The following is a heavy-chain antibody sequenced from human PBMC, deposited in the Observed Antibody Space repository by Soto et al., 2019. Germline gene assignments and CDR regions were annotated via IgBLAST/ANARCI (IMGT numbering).Heavy chain of an antibody. V-gene: IGHV3-30-3*01. Sequence: QVQLVESGGGVVQPGRSLRLSCAASGFTFSSYAMHWVRQAPGKGLEWVAVISYDGSNKYYADSVKGRFTISRDNSKNALYLQMNSLRAEDTAVYYCARGGTLYSGYYGMDVWGQGTTVKVSS. CDR3: ARGGTLYSGYYGMDV. CDR2: ISYDGSNK. CDR1: GFTFSSYA. D-gene: IGHD3-16*01. J-gene: IGHJ6*01.